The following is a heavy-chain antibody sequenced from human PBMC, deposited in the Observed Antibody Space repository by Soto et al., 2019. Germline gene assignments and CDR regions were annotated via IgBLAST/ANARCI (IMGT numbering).Heavy chain of an antibody. V-gene: IGHV3-30*18. CDR2: ISYDGSNK. Sequence: GGSLRLSCAGSGFTFSSYGMHWVRQAPGKGLEWVAVISYDGSNKYYADSVKGRFTISRDNSKNTLYLQMNSLRAEDTAVYYCAKDLRRLELYIYYYGMDVWGQGTTVTVSS. CDR3: AKDLRRLELYIYYYGMDV. J-gene: IGHJ6*02. D-gene: IGHD1-7*01. CDR1: GFTFSSYG.